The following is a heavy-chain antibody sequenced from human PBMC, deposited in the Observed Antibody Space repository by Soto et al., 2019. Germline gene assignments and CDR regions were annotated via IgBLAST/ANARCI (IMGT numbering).Heavy chain of an antibody. CDR3: ARNDEQLGNFDY. CDR1: GFTFSSYG. J-gene: IGHJ4*02. Sequence: SGGGVVQPGRSLRLSCAASGFTFSSYGMHWVRQAPGKGLEWVAVIWYDGSNKYYADSVKGRFTISRDNSKNTLYLQMNSLRAEDTAVYYCARNDEQLGNFDYWGQGTLVTVSS. D-gene: IGHD6-13*01. CDR2: IWYDGSNK. V-gene: IGHV3-33*01.